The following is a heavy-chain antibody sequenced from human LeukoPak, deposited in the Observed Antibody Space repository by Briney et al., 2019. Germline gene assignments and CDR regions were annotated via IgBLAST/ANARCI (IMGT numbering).Heavy chain of an antibody. V-gene: IGHV1-69*05. Sequence: GASVKVSCKASGGTFSSYAISWVRQAPGQGLEWMGGIIPIFGTANYAQKLQGRVTMTTDTSTSTAYMELRSLRSDDTAVYYCARVFRASSWSYYYYYGMDVWGQGTTVTVSS. CDR3: ARVFRASSWSYYYYYGMDV. CDR2: IIPIFGTA. CDR1: GGTFSSYA. D-gene: IGHD6-13*01. J-gene: IGHJ6*02.